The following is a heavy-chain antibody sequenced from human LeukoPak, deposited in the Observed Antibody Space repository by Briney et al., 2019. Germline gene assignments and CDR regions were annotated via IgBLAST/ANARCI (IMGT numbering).Heavy chain of an antibody. D-gene: IGHD2-15*01. CDR1: GYTFTSYG. V-gene: IGHV1-18*01. CDR3: ASGLGYCSGGSCPGYYYYGMAV. Sequence: ASVKVSCKASGYTFTSYGISWVRQAPGQGLEWMGWISAYNGNTNYAQKLQGRVTMTTDTSTSTAYMELRSLRSDDTAVYYCASGLGYCSGGSCPGYYYYGMAVWGQGTTVTVSS. J-gene: IGHJ6*02. CDR2: ISAYNGNT.